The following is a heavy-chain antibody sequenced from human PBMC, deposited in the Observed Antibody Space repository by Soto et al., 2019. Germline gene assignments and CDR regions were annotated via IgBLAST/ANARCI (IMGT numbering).Heavy chain of an antibody. CDR1: GGTFSSYS. CDR2: IIPICGTA. Sequence: QVQLVQSGAEVQKPGSSVKVSCQASGGTFSSYSINWVRQAPGQGLEWMGEIIPICGTANYAQKFQGRVAITADESTSTAYRELSSLRSEDTAVYYCARDGGRHSGGIDYWGQGTLVTVSS. D-gene: IGHD1-26*01. J-gene: IGHJ4*02. CDR3: ARDGGRHSGGIDY. V-gene: IGHV1-69*01.